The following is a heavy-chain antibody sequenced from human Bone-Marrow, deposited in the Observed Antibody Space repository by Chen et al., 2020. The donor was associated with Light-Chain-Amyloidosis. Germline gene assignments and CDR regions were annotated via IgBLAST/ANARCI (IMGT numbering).Heavy chain of an antibody. CDR1: GYSISSGYY. CDR3: AYAEIVGVSS. CDR2: IYHSGST. Sequence: QVQLQESGPGLVKPSETLSLTCAVSGYSISSGYYWGWIRQPPGKGLEWIGSIYHSGSTYSNPSLKRRVTISVDTSTNQFSLRLRSVTAADTAVYYCAYAEIVGVSSWGQGPLVTVSS. J-gene: IGHJ4*02. V-gene: IGHV4-38-2*01. D-gene: IGHD1-26*01.